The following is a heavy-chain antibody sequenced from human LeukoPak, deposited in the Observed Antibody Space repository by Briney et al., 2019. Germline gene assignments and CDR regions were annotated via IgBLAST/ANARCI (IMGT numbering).Heavy chain of an antibody. V-gene: IGHV1-8*03. CDR2: MNPNSGNT. CDR3: ARGYSDAFDI. J-gene: IGHJ3*02. D-gene: IGHD4-11*01. CDR1: GYTFTGYY. Sequence: ASVKISCKASGYTFTGYYMHWVRQAPGQGLEWMGWMNPNSGNTGYAQKFQGRVTITRNTSISTAYMELSSLRSEDTAVYYCARGYSDAFDIWGQGTMVTVSS.